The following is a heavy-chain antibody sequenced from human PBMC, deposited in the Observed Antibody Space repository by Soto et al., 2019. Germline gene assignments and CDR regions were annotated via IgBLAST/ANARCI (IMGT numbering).Heavy chain of an antibody. J-gene: IGHJ5*02. CDR2: IIPIFGTA. CDR1: GGTFSSYA. D-gene: IGHD3-10*01. Sequence: QVQLVQSGAEVKKPGSSVKVSCKASGGTFSSYAISWVRQAPGQGLEWMGGIIPIFGTANYAQKFQGRVTITADESTSTAYMGLSSLRSEDTAVYYCARDWQAMVRGVPTRFDPWGQGALVTVSS. V-gene: IGHV1-69*12. CDR3: ARDWQAMVRGVPTRFDP.